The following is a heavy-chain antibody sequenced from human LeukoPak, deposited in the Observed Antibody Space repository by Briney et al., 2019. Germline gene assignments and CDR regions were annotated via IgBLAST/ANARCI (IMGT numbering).Heavy chain of an antibody. CDR1: RFTFSSYA. CDR3: ARDDSSGYYGVPQYFDY. CDR2: ISYDGSNK. V-gene: IGHV3-30-3*01. J-gene: IGHJ4*02. D-gene: IGHD3-22*01. Sequence: GRSLRLSCAASRFTFSSYAMHWVRQAPGKGLEWVAVISYDGSNKYYADSVKGRFTISRDNSKNTLYLQMNSLRAEDTAVYYCARDDSSGYYGVPQYFDYWGQGTLVTVSS.